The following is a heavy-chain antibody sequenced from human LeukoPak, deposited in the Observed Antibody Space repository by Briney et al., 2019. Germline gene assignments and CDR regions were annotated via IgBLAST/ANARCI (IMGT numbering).Heavy chain of an antibody. CDR3: ARDAEMATNGEYYFDY. Sequence: ASVKVSCKASGYTFTSYYMHWVRQAPGQGPEWMGIINPSGGSTSYAQKFQGRVTMTRDTSTSTVYMELSSLRSEDTAVYYCARDAEMATNGEYYFDYWGQGTLVTVSS. CDR1: GYTFTSYY. J-gene: IGHJ4*02. D-gene: IGHD5-24*01. V-gene: IGHV1-46*01. CDR2: INPSGGST.